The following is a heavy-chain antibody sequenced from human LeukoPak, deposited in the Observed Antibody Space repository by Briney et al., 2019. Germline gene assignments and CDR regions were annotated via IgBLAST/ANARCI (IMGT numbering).Heavy chain of an antibody. CDR3: ARDSGYNAFDY. V-gene: IGHV3-7*03. J-gene: IGHJ4*02. CDR1: GFLYSNSR. D-gene: IGHD5-12*01. CDR2: INQDGSAK. Sequence: GGSLRLSCADSGFLYSNSRMAWVRPAPGGGLEWLANINQDGSAKTRVDSVKGRFTISRDNAKNSLYLQMNSLRAEDTAMYYCARDSGYNAFDYWGQGTLVTVSS.